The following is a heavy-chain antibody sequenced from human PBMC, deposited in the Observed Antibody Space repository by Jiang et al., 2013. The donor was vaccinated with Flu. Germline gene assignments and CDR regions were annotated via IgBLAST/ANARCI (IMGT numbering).Heavy chain of an antibody. Sequence: GPGLVKPSQTLSLTCTVSGGSISSGSYYWSWIRQPAGKGLEWIGRIYTSGSTNYNPSLKSRVTISVDTSKNQFSLKLSSVTAADTAVYYCARESSSSYYYYYGMDVWG. V-gene: IGHV4-61*02. CDR3: ARESSSSYYYYYGMDV. CDR1: GGSISSGSYY. J-gene: IGHJ6*02. D-gene: IGHD6-6*01. CDR2: IYTSGST.